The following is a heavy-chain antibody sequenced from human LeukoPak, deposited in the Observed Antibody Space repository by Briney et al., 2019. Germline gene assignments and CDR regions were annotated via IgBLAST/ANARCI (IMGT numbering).Heavy chain of an antibody. J-gene: IGHJ4*02. CDR3: AKERGYLIDGGADY. Sequence: GGSLRLSCAASGFTFGDYAMHWVRQAPGKGLEWVSGISWNSGSIGYADSVKGRFTISRDNPKNSLYLQMNSLRAEDTALYYCAKERGYLIDGGADYWGQGTLVTVSS. D-gene: IGHD2-15*01. V-gene: IGHV3-9*01. CDR1: GFTFGDYA. CDR2: ISWNSGSI.